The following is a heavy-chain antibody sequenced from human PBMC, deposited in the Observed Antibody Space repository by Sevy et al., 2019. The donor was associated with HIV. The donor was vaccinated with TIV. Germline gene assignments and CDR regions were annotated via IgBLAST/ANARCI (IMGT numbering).Heavy chain of an antibody. J-gene: IGHJ3*02. CDR3: ARGRSDYDSSGYPHWGAFDI. CDR2: ISSSSSTI. CDR1: GFTFSSYS. V-gene: IGHV3-48*01. Sequence: GGSLRLSCAASGFTFSSYSMNWVRQAPGKGLEWVSYISSSSSTIYYADSVKGRFTISRDNAKNSLYLQMNSLRAEDTAVYYCARGRSDYDSSGYPHWGAFDIWGQGTMVTVSS. D-gene: IGHD3-22*01.